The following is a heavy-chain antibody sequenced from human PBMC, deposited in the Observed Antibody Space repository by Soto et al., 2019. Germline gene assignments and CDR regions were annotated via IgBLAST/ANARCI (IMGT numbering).Heavy chain of an antibody. J-gene: IGHJ4*02. CDR2: IAYDGSNR. CDR3: TRDQPEMAFDH. CDR1: GFAFSSYA. V-gene: IGHV3-30*04. Sequence: GGSLRLSCAASGFAFSSYAMHWVRQAPGKGLEWVADIAYDGSNRYYADSVKGRFTISRDNSKNTLYLQLNSLRVEDTAVYYCTRDQPEMAFDHWGQGTLVTVSS.